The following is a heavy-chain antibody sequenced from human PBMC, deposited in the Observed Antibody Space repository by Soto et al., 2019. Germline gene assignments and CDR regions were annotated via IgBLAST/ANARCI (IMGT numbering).Heavy chain of an antibody. J-gene: IGHJ4*02. V-gene: IGHV4-39*01. CDR1: GVSISSSSDY. D-gene: IGHD3-22*01. Sequence: SETLSFTCPVSGVSISSSSDYWGWIRQPPGKGLEWIGSIYYSGSTYYNPSLKSRVTISVDTSKNQFSLKLSSVTAADTAVYYCARLNYYDSSGNDYWGQGTLVTVSS. CDR2: IYYSGST. CDR3: ARLNYYDSSGNDY.